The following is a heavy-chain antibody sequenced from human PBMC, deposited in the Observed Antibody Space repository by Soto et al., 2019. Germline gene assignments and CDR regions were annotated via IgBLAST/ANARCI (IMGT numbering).Heavy chain of an antibody. V-gene: IGHV4-39*01. CDR1: GGSISSSSYY. Sequence: SETLSLTCTVSGGSISSSSYYWGWIRQPPGKGLEWIGSIYYSGSTYYNPSLKSRVTISVDTSKNQVSLKLSSVTAADTAVYYCASRLAARHEITYYYYGMDVWGQGTTVTVSS. CDR2: IYYSGST. CDR3: ASRLAARHEITYYYYGMDV. D-gene: IGHD6-6*01. J-gene: IGHJ6*02.